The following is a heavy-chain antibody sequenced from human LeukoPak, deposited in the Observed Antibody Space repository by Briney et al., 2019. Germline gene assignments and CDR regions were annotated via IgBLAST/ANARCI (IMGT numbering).Heavy chain of an antibody. V-gene: IGHV4-34*01. Sequence: SETLSLTCDVYRGSFSGYFWSWIRQTPGKGLEWLGEMNDSGSTNYNPSLKSRVTISVAVSKNQYSLRLTSVTAADTAAYYRARKGFVESTGWRGAFDVWGQGTMVTVSS. J-gene: IGHJ3*01. CDR3: ARKGFVESTGWRGAFDV. CDR1: RGSFSGYF. CDR2: MNDSGST. D-gene: IGHD2-8*02.